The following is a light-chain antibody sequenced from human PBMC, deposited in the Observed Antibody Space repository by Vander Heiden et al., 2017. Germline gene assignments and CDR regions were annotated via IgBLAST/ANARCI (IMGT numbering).Light chain of an antibody. J-gene: IGKJ2*01. V-gene: IGKV1-33*01. CDR1: QDISNY. Sequence: DIQMTQSPSSLSASVGDRVTITCQASQDISNYLNWYQQKPGKAPKHLIYEASNLETGVPSRFSGSGSGTDFTFTISSLQPEDIATYYCQQYEKLPYTFGQGTKLEIK. CDR2: EAS. CDR3: QQYEKLPYT.